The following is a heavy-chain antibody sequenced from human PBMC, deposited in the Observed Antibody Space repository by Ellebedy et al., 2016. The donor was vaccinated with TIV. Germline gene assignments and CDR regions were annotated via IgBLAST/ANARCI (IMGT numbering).Heavy chain of an antibody. CDR2: ISRFSDTI. V-gene: IGHV3-48*03. CDR3: ARKARFFYGLDV. Sequence: GESLKISCTASQFTFVNYEMKWVRQAPGKGLEWISDISRFSDTIYYAESVRGRFSISRDNSKNTLELQMNNLTAGDTAVYYRARKARFFYGLDVWGQGTTVTVSS. J-gene: IGHJ6*02. CDR1: QFTFVNYE.